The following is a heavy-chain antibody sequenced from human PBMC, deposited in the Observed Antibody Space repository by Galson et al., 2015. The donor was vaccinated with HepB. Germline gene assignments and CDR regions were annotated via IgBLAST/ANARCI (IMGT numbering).Heavy chain of an antibody. CDR2: ITSKTDGGTT. CDR3: TTPMVRGGS. J-gene: IGHJ5*02. CDR1: GFTFSNAW. V-gene: IGHV3-15*01. Sequence: SLRLSCAASGFTFSNAWMSWVRQAPGKGLEWVGRITSKTDGGTTDYAAPVKGRFSISRDDSKNTLYLQMNSLKTEDTAVYYCTTPMVRGGSWGQGTLVTVSS. D-gene: IGHD3-10*01.